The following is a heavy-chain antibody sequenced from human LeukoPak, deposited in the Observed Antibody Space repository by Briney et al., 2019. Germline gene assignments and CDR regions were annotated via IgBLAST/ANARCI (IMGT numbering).Heavy chain of an antibody. CDR1: GFTFDDYA. Sequence: GGSLRLSCAASGFTFDDYAMHWVRQAPGKGLEWVSGISWNSGSIGYADSVKGRFTISRDNAKNSLYLQMNSLRAEDMALYYCEKGGYYNERSGNAFIIWGKGKMFTSLQ. J-gene: IGHJ3*02. V-gene: IGHV3-9*03. CDR3: EKGGYYNERSGNAFII. D-gene: IGHD3-22*01. CDR2: ISWNSGSI.